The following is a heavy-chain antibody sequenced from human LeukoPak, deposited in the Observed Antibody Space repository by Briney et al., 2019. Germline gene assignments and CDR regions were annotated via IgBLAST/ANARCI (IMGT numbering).Heavy chain of an antibody. D-gene: IGHD4-17*01. CDR3: ARGHYGDFGWFDP. J-gene: IGHJ5*02. CDR1: GGSFSGYY. Sequence: SETLSLTCAVYGGSFSGYYWSWIRQPPGKGLEWIGEINHSGSTNYNPSLKSRVTRSVDTSKNQFSLKLSSVTAADTAVYYCARGHYGDFGWFDPWGQGTLVTVSS. V-gene: IGHV4-34*01. CDR2: INHSGST.